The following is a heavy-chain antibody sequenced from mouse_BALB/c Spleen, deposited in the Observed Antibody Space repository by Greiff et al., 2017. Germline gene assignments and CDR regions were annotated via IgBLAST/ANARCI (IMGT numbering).Heavy chain of an antibody. Sequence: QVQLQQSGAELAKPGASVKMSCKASGYTFTSYWMHWVKQRPGQGLEWIGYINPSTGYTEYNQKFKDKATLTADKSSSTAYMQLSSLTSEDSAVYYCARSANWYFDVWGAGTTVTVSS. CDR3: ARSANWYFDV. D-gene: IGHD3-3*01. CDR1: GYTFTSYW. J-gene: IGHJ1*01. CDR2: INPSTGYT. V-gene: IGHV1-7*01.